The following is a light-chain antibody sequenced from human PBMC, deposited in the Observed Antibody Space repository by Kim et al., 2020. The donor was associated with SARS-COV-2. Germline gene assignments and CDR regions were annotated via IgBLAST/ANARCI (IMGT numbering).Light chain of an antibody. CDR3: QQYYSYPPT. Sequence: ASTGDRVTITWRASQGISSYLAWYQQKPGKAPKLLIYAASTLQSGVPSRFSGSGSGTDFTLTISCLQSEDFATYYCQQYYSYPPTFGQGTRLEIK. V-gene: IGKV1-8*01. CDR2: AAS. J-gene: IGKJ5*01. CDR1: QGISSY.